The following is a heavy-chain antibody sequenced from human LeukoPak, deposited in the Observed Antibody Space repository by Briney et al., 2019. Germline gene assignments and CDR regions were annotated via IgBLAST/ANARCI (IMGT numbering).Heavy chain of an antibody. J-gene: IGHJ6*02. CDR2: ISYDGSNK. CDR3: AKDSGQQTTWYCGMDA. D-gene: IGHD4-11*01. V-gene: IGHV3-30*18. CDR1: GFTFSSYG. Sequence: GRSLRLSCAASGFTFSSYGMHWVRQAPGKGLEWVAVISYDGSNKYYADSVKGRFTISRDNSKNTLYLQMNSLRAGDTAVYYCAKDSGQQTTWYCGMDAWGQGTTVTVSS.